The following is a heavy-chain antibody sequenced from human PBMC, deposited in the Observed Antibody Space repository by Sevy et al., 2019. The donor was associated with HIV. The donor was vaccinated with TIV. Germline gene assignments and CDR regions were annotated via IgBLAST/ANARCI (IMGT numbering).Heavy chain of an antibody. V-gene: IGHV3-15*01. D-gene: IGHD1-26*01. CDR3: AAGVGASDFDY. J-gene: IGHJ4*02. CDR1: GFTFSKAW. CDR2: IKSKTDGATR. Sequence: GGSLRLSCVASGFTFSKAWMSWVRQAPGKGLEWVGRIKSKTDGATRDLAAPVKGRIIISRDDSKNTPYLQISNLKIEDTGVYFCAAGVGASDFDYWGQGTLVTVSS.